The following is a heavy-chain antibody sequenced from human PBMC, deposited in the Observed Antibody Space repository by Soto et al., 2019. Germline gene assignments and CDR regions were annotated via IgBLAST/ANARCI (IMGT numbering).Heavy chain of an antibody. CDR3: ARHPDRIAQIGWFDP. CDR2: ISSSSSTI. CDR1: GFTFSSYS. J-gene: IGHJ5*02. V-gene: IGHV3-48*01. D-gene: IGHD6-13*01. Sequence: EVQLVESGGGLVQPGGSLRLSCAASGFTFSSYSMNWVRQAPGKGLEWVSYISSSSSTIYYADSVKGRFTISRDNAKNSLYLKRKSLRAADTAVYYCARHPDRIAQIGWFDPWGQGTLVTVSS.